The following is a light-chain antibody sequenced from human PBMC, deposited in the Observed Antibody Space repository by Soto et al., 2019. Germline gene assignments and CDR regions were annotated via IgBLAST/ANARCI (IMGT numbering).Light chain of an antibody. Sequence: QSALTQPRSVSGSPGQSVTISCTGTSSDVGNYNYVSWYQQHPGKAPKLMIYDVDERPSGVPDRFSGSKSGNTASLTISGLQAEDEADYHCCADAGGDSVVFGGGTKLTVL. CDR3: CADAGGDSVV. V-gene: IGLV2-11*01. J-gene: IGLJ2*01. CDR1: SSDVGNYNY. CDR2: DVD.